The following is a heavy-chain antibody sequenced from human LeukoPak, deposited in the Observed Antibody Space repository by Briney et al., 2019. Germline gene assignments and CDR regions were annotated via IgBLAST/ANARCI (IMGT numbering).Heavy chain of an antibody. Sequence: QAGGSLRLSCAASGFTFSSYSMSWVRQAPGKGLEWVSYISSSSTTISYADSVKGRFTISRDNAENSLYLQMNSLRAEDTAVYYCAKEPRVYAILYYFDYWGQGTLVTVSS. CDR1: GFTFSSYS. CDR3: AKEPRVYAILYYFDY. V-gene: IGHV3-48*01. J-gene: IGHJ4*02. D-gene: IGHD2-8*01. CDR2: ISSSSTTI.